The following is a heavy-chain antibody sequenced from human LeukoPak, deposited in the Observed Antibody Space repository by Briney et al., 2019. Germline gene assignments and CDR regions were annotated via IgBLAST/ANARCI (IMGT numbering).Heavy chain of an antibody. CDR2: ISNSGGST. D-gene: IGHD3-10*01. CDR1: GFTFSSYA. V-gene: IGHV3-23*01. J-gene: IGHJ4*02. CDR3: AKRASGSGTSLYYFDY. Sequence: GGSLRLSCAASGFTFSSYAMSWVRQAPGKGLEWVSVISNSGGSTFYADSVKGRFTISRDNSENTLYLQMNSLRAEDTAVYYCAKRASGSGTSLYYFDYWGQGTLVTVSS.